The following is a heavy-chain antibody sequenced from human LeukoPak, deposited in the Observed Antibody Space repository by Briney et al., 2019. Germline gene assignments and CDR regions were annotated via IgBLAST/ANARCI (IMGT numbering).Heavy chain of an antibody. V-gene: IGHV3-7*01. CDR1: GFTFNNYW. J-gene: IGHJ3*02. Sequence: GGSLRLSCTTSGFTFNNYWMTWVRQAPGKGLEWVANIKADGSEKLYVDSVKGRFIISRDNAINSVYLQMNNLRVEDTAVYYCARGPGDYDASDIWGQGTMVTVSS. CDR2: IKADGSEK. CDR3: ARGPGDYDASDI. D-gene: IGHD4-11*01.